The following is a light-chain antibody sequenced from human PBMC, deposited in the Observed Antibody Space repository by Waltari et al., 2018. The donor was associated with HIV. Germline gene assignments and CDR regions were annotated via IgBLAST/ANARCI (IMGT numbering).Light chain of an antibody. V-gene: IGKV3-11*01. J-gene: IGKJ5*01. CDR2: DAS. CDR3: QQRSNWIT. CDR1: QSVRTY. Sequence: ENVLTQSPATLSLSPGERATLSCRASQSVRTYLAWFQQKPGQPPRLLIYDASNRATGVPDRFSGSGSGTDFTLTISNLEPEDFAVYYCQQRSNWITFGQGTRLEIK.